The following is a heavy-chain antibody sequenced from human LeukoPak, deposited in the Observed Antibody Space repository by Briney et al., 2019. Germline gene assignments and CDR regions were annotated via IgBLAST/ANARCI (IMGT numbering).Heavy chain of an antibody. CDR2: INPSGGST. V-gene: IGHV1-46*01. J-gene: IGHJ4*02. CDR3: ARAGYYYDSSGYYMDY. D-gene: IGHD3-22*01. Sequence: AASVKVSCKASGYTFTSYYMHWVRQAPGQGLEWMGIINPSGGSTSYAQKFQGRVTMTRDTSTSTVYMELSSLRSEDTAVYYCARAGYYYDSSGYYMDYWGQGTLVTVSS. CDR1: GYTFTSYY.